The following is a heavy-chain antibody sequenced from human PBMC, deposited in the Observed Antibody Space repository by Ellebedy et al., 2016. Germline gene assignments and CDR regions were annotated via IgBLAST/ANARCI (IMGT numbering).Heavy chain of an antibody. Sequence: GGSLRLSXAASGFTFRNYAMSWVRQAPGKGLEWVSAISGSGGTTDYEHSVKGRFTISRDNSKNTIYLQMRRLRAEDTALYYCAKDQARLGSRYFDLWGRGTLVTVSS. J-gene: IGHJ2*01. CDR2: ISGSGGTT. D-gene: IGHD6-19*01. CDR3: AKDQARLGSRYFDL. V-gene: IGHV3-23*01. CDR1: GFTFRNYA.